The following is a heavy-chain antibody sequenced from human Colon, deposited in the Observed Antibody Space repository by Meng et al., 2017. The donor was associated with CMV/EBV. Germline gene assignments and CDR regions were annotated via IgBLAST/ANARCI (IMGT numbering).Heavy chain of an antibody. CDR3: AKDSQQQLVLTLYYYYGMDV. J-gene: IGHJ6*02. V-gene: IGHV3-21*01. Sequence: GGSLRLSCAASGFTFSSYSMDWVRQAPGKGLEWVSSISNSGHSIHDADSVKGRFTISRDNSKNTLYLQMNSLRAEDTAVYYCAKDSQQQLVLTLYYYYGMDVWGQGTTVTVSS. CDR2: ISNSGHSI. D-gene: IGHD6-13*01. CDR1: GFTFSSYS.